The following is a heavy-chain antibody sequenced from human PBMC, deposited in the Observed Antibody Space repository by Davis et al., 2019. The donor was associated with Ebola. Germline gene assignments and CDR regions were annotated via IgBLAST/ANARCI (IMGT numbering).Heavy chain of an antibody. J-gene: IGHJ6*02. CDR1: GFTFSSYA. V-gene: IGHV3-30-3*01. D-gene: IGHD6-13*01. Sequence: PGGSLRLSCAASGFTFSSYAMHWVRQAPGKGLEWVAVISYDGSNKYYADSVKGRFTISRDNSKNTLYLQMNSLRAEDTAVYYCAREIAAAGYYYYGMDVWGQGTTVTVSS. CDR2: ISYDGSNK. CDR3: AREIAAAGYYYYGMDV.